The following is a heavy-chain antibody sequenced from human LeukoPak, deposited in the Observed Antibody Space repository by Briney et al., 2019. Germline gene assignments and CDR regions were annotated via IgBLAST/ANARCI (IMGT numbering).Heavy chain of an antibody. V-gene: IGHV1-46*01. D-gene: IGHD6-19*01. CDR1: GYTFTSYY. CDR2: FSPSGGGT. J-gene: IGHJ4*02. CDR3: ARGGPQWLVLRKRFYFDS. Sequence: ASVKVSCKSSGYTFTSYYIHWVRQAPGQGLEWMGIFSPSGGGTGYAQNFQGRVTMTRDTSTSTVYMELSSLRSEDTAVYFCARGGPQWLVLRKRFYFDSWGQGTLVTVSS.